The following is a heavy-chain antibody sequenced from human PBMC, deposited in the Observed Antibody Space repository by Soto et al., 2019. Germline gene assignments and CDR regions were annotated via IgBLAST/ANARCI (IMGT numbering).Heavy chain of an antibody. J-gene: IGHJ4*02. CDR2: ITTYNDNT. CDR3: ARVGGVKGYHHLDASDY. CDR1: GYTFTSFG. D-gene: IGHD3-10*01. V-gene: IGHV1-18*01. Sequence: ASVKGSCTGSGYTFTSFGITWVRQAPGQGLEWMGWITTYNDNTNYAQKFQGRVTMTTDTSTSTAHMELRSLRSDDTAVYYCARVGGVKGYHHLDASDYWGQRTLVTVSS.